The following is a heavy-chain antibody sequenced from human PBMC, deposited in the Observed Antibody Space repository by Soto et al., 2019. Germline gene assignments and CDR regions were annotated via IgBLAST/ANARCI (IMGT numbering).Heavy chain of an antibody. CDR2: INAGNGNT. D-gene: IGHD3-10*01. CDR1: GYTFTSYA. J-gene: IGHJ6*02. V-gene: IGHV1-3*01. Sequence: ASVKGPCKASGYTFTSYAMHWVRQAPGQRLEWMGWINAGNGNTKYSQKFQGRVTITRDTSASTAYMELSSLRSEDTAVYYCARPHRSGYYYYYGMDVWGQGTTVTVSS. CDR3: ARPHRSGYYYYYGMDV.